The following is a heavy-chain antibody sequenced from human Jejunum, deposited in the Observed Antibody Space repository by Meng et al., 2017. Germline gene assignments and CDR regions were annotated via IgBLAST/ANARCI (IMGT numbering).Heavy chain of an antibody. J-gene: IGHJ4*02. V-gene: IGHV3-33*01. D-gene: IGHD3-22*01. CDR3: AAYHSSDYHS. Sequence: GGPLRLSCAASGFTFSNYGMHWVRQAPGKGLEWVAVIWSDGSTKDYADSVRGRFTISRDNSKNTLYLQMNSLRAEDTAVYYCAAYHSSDYHSWGQGTLVTVSS. CDR1: GFTFSNYG. CDR2: IWSDGSTK.